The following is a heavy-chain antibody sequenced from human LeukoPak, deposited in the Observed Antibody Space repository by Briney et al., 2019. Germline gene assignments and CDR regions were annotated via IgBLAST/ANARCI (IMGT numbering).Heavy chain of an antibody. CDR1: GFTLSSYS. D-gene: IGHD6-13*01. V-gene: IGHV3-21*01. CDR2: ISSSSSYI. J-gene: IGHJ5*02. CDR3: ARDNQNPAAAGSWFDP. Sequence: GGSLRLSCAASGFTLSSYSMNWVRQAPGKGLEWVSSISSSSSYIYYADSVKGRFTISRDNAKNSLYLQMNSLRAEDTAVYYCARDNQNPAAAGSWFDPWGQGTLVTVSS.